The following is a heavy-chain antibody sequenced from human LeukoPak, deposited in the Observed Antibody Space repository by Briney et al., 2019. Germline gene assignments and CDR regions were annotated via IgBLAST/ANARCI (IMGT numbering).Heavy chain of an antibody. V-gene: IGHV4-34*10. Sequence: RASETLSLTCAVYGGSFSGYYWSWIRQPPGKGLEWIGYFHHSGNTNYSPSLSSRITMSADTSKNQFSLRLNSVTAADTAIYYCARRAAALDSWGQGTLVTVSS. D-gene: IGHD6-13*01. J-gene: IGHJ4*02. CDR3: ARRAAALDS. CDR2: FHHSGNT. CDR1: GGSFSGYY.